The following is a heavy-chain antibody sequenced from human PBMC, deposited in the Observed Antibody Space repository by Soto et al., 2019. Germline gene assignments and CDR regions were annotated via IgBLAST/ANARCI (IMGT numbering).Heavy chain of an antibody. Sequence: SETLSLTCAVYGDSLSGYYWSWIRQPPGKGLEWIGEISHNGDTSYNPSLKRRVTISVDTSKNQFSLRLTSVTAADTAVYYCVRGEVAARLQSWGQGTLVTVSS. V-gene: IGHV4-34*01. J-gene: IGHJ5*02. CDR1: GDSLSGYY. CDR3: VRGEVAARLQS. D-gene: IGHD6-6*01. CDR2: ISHNGDT.